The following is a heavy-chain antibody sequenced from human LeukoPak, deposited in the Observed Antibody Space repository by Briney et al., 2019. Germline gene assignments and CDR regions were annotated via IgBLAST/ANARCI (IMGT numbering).Heavy chain of an antibody. D-gene: IGHD6-13*01. J-gene: IGHJ4*02. V-gene: IGHV3-23*01. CDR3: AKDQTGYSSSWYGWAFDY. Sequence: GGSLRLSCAASGVTFSSYAMSWVRQAPGKGLEWVSAISGSGGSTYYADSAKGRFTISRDNSKNTLYLQMNSLRAEDTAVYYCAKDQTGYSSSWYGWAFDYWGQGTLVTVSS. CDR1: GVTFSSYA. CDR2: ISGSGGST.